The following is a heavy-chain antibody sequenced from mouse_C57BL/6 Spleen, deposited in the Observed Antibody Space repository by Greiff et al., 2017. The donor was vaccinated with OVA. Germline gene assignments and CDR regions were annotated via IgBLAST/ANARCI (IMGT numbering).Heavy chain of an antibody. D-gene: IGHD5-1*01. CDR2: ILPGSGST. J-gene: IGHJ1*03. V-gene: IGHV1-9*01. CDR1: GYTFTGYW. Sequence: VQLQQSGAELMKPGASVKLSCKASGYTFTGYWIEWVKQRPGPGLEWIGEILPGSGSTTYNEKFKGKATFTADTSSNTAYMQLSSLTTEDSAIYYGARREYSGYCDVWGTGTTVTVSS. CDR3: ARREYSGYCDV.